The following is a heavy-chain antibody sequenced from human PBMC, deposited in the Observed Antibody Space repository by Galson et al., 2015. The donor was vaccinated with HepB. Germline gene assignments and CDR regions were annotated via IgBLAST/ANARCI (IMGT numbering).Heavy chain of an antibody. CDR2: ISSSGSTI. V-gene: IGHV3-11*01. J-gene: IGHJ4*02. CDR1: GFTFSDYY. CDR3: ARERPITIFGVVTGKGGFDY. Sequence: SLRLSCAASGFTFSDYYMTWIRQAPGKGLEWVSYISSSGSTICYADSVKGRFTISRDNAKNSLYLQMNSLRAEDTAVYYCARERPITIFGVVTGKGGFDYWGQGALVTVSS. D-gene: IGHD3-3*01.